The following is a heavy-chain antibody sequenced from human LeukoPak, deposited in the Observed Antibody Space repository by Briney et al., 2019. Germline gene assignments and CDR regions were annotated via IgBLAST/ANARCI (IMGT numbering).Heavy chain of an antibody. V-gene: IGHV4-34*12. CDR1: GGSLTAYY. CDR3: AMIPPHTALHYFDY. CDR2: VIHSGST. Sequence: PSETLSLTCAAYGGSLTAYYWTGIRQPPGRGLEGIGEVIHSGSTNYNPSLKSRVAISADTTKNLFSLKLTSVTAADTAVYYCAMIPPHTALHYFDYWGQGTLVTVSS. D-gene: IGHD5-18*01. J-gene: IGHJ4*02.